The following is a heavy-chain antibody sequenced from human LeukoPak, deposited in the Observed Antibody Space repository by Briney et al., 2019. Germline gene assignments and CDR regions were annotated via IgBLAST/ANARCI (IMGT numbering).Heavy chain of an antibody. CDR3: ARVRGSGSYYDY. V-gene: IGHV3-74*01. CDR1: GFTFSSYW. D-gene: IGHD3-10*01. Sequence: GGSLRLSCAASGFTFSSYWMHWVRQAPGKGLVWVSRIESDGSRTSYADSVKGRFTISRDNSKNTLYLQMGSLRAEDMAVYYCARVRGSGSYYDYWGQGTLVTVSS. J-gene: IGHJ4*02. CDR2: IESDGSRT.